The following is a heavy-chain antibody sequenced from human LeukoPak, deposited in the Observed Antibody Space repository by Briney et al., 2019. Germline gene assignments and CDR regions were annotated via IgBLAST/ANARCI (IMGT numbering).Heavy chain of an antibody. CDR2: ISGSGGST. CDR3: AKWSGDQYSKFDY. D-gene: IGHD5-18*01. CDR1: GFTFSSYA. V-gene: IGHV3-23*01. Sequence: GGSLRLSCAASGFTFSSYAMSWVRQAPGKGLEWVSAISGSGGSTYYADSVKGRFTISRDNPKNTLYLQMNSLRAEDTAVYYCAKWSGDQYSKFDYWGQGTLVTVSS. J-gene: IGHJ4*02.